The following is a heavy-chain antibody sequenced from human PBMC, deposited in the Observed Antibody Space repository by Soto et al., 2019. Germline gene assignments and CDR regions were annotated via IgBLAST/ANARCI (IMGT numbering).Heavy chain of an antibody. Sequence: PSETLCLTCTVSGGSISSSSYYWGWIRQPPGKGLEWIGSIYYSGSTYYNPSLKSRVTISVDTSKNQFSLKLSSVTAADTAVYYCASPLDYGSVIDYWGQGTLVTVSS. CDR3: ASPLDYGSVIDY. V-gene: IGHV4-39*01. CDR1: GGSISSSSYY. CDR2: IYYSGST. D-gene: IGHD4-17*01. J-gene: IGHJ4*02.